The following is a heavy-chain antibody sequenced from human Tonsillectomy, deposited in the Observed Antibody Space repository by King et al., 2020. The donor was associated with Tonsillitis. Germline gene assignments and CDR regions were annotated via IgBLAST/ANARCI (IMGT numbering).Heavy chain of an antibody. CDR1: AFTFSNYW. CDR3: AGHLWGPSHY. J-gene: IGHJ4*02. CDR2: IKGDGSEK. Sequence: VQLVESGGGLVQPGGSLRLSCAASAFTFSNYWMSWVRQATGKGLEWVADIKGDGSEKYYVDSVKARFTISRDNAENSLYLQMNSMTAEVTAVYYFAGHLWGPSHYWGQGTPVTVSS. D-gene: IGHD3-3*02. V-gene: IGHV3-7*01.